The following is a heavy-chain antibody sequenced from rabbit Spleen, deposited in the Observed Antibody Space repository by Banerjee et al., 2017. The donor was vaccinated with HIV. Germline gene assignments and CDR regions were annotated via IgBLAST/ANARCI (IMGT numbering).Heavy chain of an antibody. CDR2: INIVTGKS. V-gene: IGHV1S40*01. CDR3: ARDLVAVIGWNFNL. J-gene: IGHJ4*01. D-gene: IGHD1-1*01. CDR1: GVSFSSSSY. Sequence: QSLEESGGDLVKPGASLTLTCTASGVSFSSSSYMCWVRQAPGKGLEWIACINIVTGKSVYASWALGRFIMSRTSSTTVTLQMTSLTVADTATYFCARDLVAVIGWNFNLWGPGTLVTVS.